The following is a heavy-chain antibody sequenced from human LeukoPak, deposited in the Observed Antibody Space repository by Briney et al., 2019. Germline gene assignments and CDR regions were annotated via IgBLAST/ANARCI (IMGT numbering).Heavy chain of an antibody. J-gene: IGHJ3*02. CDR3: ARVYCSGGSCLNAFDI. CDR1: GYTFTSYG. Sequence: GASVKVSYKPSGYTFTSYGISWVRQAPGQGLEWMGWVSAYSGHTYYARKLQGRVTMTTHTSTSTAYMELRSLRSDDTAVYYCARVYCSGGSCLNAFDIWGQRTKLIVCS. D-gene: IGHD2-15*01. CDR2: VSAYSGHT. V-gene: IGHV1-18*01.